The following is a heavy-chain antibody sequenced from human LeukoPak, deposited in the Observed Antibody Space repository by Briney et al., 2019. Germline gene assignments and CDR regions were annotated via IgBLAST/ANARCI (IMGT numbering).Heavy chain of an antibody. CDR1: GFTFSSYW. J-gene: IGHJ4*02. Sequence: GGSLRLSCAASGFTFSSYWMSWVRQAPGKGLEWVANIKQDGSGKYYVDSVKGRFTISRDNAKNSLYLQMNSLRAEDTAVYYCARVTGGYDSNYFDYWGQGTLVTVSS. V-gene: IGHV3-7*01. CDR2: IKQDGSGK. CDR3: ARVTGGYDSNYFDY. D-gene: IGHD5-12*01.